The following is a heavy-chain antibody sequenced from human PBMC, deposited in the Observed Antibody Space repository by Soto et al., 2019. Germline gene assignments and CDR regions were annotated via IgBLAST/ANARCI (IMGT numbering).Heavy chain of an antibody. V-gene: IGHV1-8*01. CDR2: MNPNSGNT. J-gene: IGHJ6*02. Sequence: QVQLVQSGAEVKKPGASVKVSCKASGYTFTSYDINWVRQATGQGLEWMGWMNPNSGNTGYAQKSQGRVTMTRNTYIITAXMELSSLRSEDTAVYYCARGGEWYEIDYDYYGMDVWGQGTTVTVSS. CDR1: GYTFTSYD. D-gene: IGHD2-8*01. CDR3: ARGGEWYEIDYDYYGMDV.